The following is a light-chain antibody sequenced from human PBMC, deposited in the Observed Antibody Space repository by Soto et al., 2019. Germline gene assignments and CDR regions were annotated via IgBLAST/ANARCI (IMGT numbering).Light chain of an antibody. CDR2: AAS. V-gene: IGKV1-17*01. CDR3: LQHHTYPRT. J-gene: IGKJ2*01. Sequence: DIQMTQSPSSLSASVGDTVTINCRASQGIGNDLGWYQQRPGEAPKRLIYAASTLQNEVPSRFSGSGSVTDFTLTITSLHPEDFATYYCLQHHTYPRTFGQGTKLEI. CDR1: QGIGND.